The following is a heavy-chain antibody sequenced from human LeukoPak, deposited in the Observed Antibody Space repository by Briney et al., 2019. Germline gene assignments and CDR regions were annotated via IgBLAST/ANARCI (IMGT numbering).Heavy chain of an antibody. CDR1: GGSISSHY. V-gene: IGHV4-59*11. Sequence: PSETLSLTCTVSGGSISSHYWSWIRQPPGKGPEWIGYIYYSRSTNYNPSLKSRVTISVDTSKNQFSLKLSSVTAADTAVYYCARRASSSSYAAYYYYYYMDVWGKGTTVTVSS. CDR2: IYYSRST. CDR3: ARRASSSSYAAYYYYYYMDV. D-gene: IGHD6-6*01. J-gene: IGHJ6*03.